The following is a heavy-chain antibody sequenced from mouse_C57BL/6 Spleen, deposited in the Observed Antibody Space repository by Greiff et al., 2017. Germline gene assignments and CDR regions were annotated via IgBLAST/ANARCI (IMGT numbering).Heavy chain of an antibody. J-gene: IGHJ2*01. Sequence: EVQVVEPGGGLVQPGGSMKFSCVASGFTFSNYWMNWVRQSPEKGLEWVAQIGSNSDNYATHYAESVKGSFTISREDSKSSVYLQMNNLRAEGTRIYCCTEDYSDYWGQGTTLTVSS. D-gene: IGHD2-12*01. CDR2: IGSNSDNYAT. CDR1: GFTFSNYW. CDR3: TEDYSDY. V-gene: IGHV6-3*01.